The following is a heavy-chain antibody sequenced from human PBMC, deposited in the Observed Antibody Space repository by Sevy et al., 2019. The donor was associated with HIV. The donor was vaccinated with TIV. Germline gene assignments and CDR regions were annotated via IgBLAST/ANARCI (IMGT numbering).Heavy chain of an antibody. V-gene: IGHV3-23*01. CDR2: ISGSGGST. CDR3: AKGGCSGGICYSDV. CDR1: GFTFSSYA. Sequence: GGSLRLSCAASGFTFSSYAMSWVRQAPGKGLEWVSAISGSGGSTYYADSVKGRFTISRDNSKNTLYLQMNSLRAEDTAGYYCAKGGCSGGICYSDVWGQGTTVTVSS. D-gene: IGHD2-15*01. J-gene: IGHJ6*02.